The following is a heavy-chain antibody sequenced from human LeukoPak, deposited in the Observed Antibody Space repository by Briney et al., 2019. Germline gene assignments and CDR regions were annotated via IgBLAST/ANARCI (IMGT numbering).Heavy chain of an antibody. J-gene: IGHJ4*02. V-gene: IGHV3-30*04. CDR2: ISYDGSNK. CDR1: GFTFSSYA. D-gene: IGHD7-27*01. Sequence: GGSLRLSCAASGFTFSSYAMHWVRQAPGKGLEWVAVISYDGSNKYYADSVKGRFTISRDNSKNTLYLQMNSLRAEDTAVYYLARGPPNWGYDYWGPGTLVTVSS. CDR3: ARGPPNWGYDY.